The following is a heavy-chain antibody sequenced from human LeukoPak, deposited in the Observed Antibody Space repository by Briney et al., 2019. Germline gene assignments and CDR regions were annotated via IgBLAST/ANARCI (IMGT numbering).Heavy chain of an antibody. D-gene: IGHD3-3*01. CDR1: GGSISYYY. CDR3: ARRGTIFGPESL. Sequence: SETLSLTCSVSGGSISYYYWTWIRQPPGKGLEWIGYIYTSGNTDYNPSLKSRVSMSLDASRSQLSLNLSSVTAADTAVYFCARRGTIFGPESLWGRGTLVTVSS. CDR2: IYTSGNT. J-gene: IGHJ2*01. V-gene: IGHV4-4*09.